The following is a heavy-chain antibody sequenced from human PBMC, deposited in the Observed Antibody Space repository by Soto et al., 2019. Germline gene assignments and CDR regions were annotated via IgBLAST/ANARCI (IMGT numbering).Heavy chain of an antibody. CDR2: ISSSSSTI. J-gene: IGHJ6*02. D-gene: IGHD6-6*01. V-gene: IGHV3-48*02. CDR3: ARPEHSSSSYGMDV. CDR1: GFTFSSYS. Sequence: EVQLVESGGGLVQPGGSLRLSCAASGFTFSSYSMNWVRQAPGKGLEWVSYISSSSSTIYYADSVKGRFTISRDNAKNTRDLQMNSLRDDYTGVYYCARPEHSSSSYGMDVWGQGTTVTVSS.